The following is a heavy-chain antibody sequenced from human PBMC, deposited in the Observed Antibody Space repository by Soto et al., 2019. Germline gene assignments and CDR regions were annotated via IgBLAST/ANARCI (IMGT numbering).Heavy chain of an antibody. CDR3: ARDHTASYDFWSGYPYYCYGMDV. CDR2: IYYSGST. V-gene: IGHV4-30-4*01. CDR1: GGSISSGDYY. Sequence: SETLSLTCTVSGGSISSGDYYWSWIRQPPGKGLEWIGYIYYSGSTYYNPSLKSRVTISVDTSKNQFPLKLSSVTAADTAVYHCARDHTASYDFWSGYPYYCYGMDVWGQGTTVTVS. D-gene: IGHD3-3*01. J-gene: IGHJ6*02.